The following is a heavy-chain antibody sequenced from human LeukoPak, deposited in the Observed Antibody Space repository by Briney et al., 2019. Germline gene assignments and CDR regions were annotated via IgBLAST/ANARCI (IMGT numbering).Heavy chain of an antibody. CDR3: ASTLRLLWFGSYSSPYYYYYMDV. D-gene: IGHD3-10*01. V-gene: IGHV1-2*02. CDR2: INPHSGST. J-gene: IGHJ6*03. Sequence: RASVKVSCKASGYTFTGYYLHWVRQAPGQGLEWMGWINPHSGSTNYAQKFQGRVTMTRDTSISTAYMELSRLRSDDTAVYYCASTLRLLWFGSYSSPYYYYYMDVWGKGTTVTISS. CDR1: GYTFTGYY.